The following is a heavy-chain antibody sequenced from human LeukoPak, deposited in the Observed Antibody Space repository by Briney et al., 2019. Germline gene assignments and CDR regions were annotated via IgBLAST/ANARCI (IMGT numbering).Heavy chain of an antibody. J-gene: IGHJ4*02. CDR1: GGSFSGYY. CDR3: ARGYSSSWYSLDY. CDR2: INHSGST. D-gene: IGHD6-13*01. V-gene: IGHV4-34*01. Sequence: LETLSLTCAVYGGSFSGYYLSWIRQPPGKGLEWFGEINHSGSTNYNPSLKSRVTISVDTSKNQFSLKLSSVTAADTAVHYCARGYSSSWYSLDYWGQGTLVTVSS.